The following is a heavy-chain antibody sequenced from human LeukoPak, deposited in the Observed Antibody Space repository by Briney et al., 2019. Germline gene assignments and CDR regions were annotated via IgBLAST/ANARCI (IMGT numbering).Heavy chain of an antibody. CDR2: IYTSGST. D-gene: IGHD6-19*01. CDR3: ARSYSSGWYDWFDL. J-gene: IGHJ5*02. V-gene: IGHV4-61*02. CDR1: GGSISSGSYY. Sequence: SETLSLTCTVSGGSISSGSYYWSWIRQPAGKGLEWIGRIYTSGSTNYNPSLKSRVTISVDKSKNQFSLKLSSVTAADTAAYYCARSYSSGWYDWFDLWGQGTLVTVSS.